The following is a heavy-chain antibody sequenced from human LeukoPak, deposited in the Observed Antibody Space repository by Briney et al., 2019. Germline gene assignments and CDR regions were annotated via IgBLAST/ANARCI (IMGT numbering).Heavy chain of an antibody. D-gene: IGHD1-26*01. J-gene: IGHJ4*02. CDR1: GGSISGYY. V-gene: IGHV4-59*01. Sequence: SETLSLTCTVSGGSISGYYWTWIRQPPGKGLEWIGYIYYSGSTNYHPSLKSRVTLSVDTSTKQFSLKLSSVIAADTAMYYCARGLLVGNTGYYFDYWGQGTLVTVSS. CDR2: IYYSGST. CDR3: ARGLLVGNTGYYFDY.